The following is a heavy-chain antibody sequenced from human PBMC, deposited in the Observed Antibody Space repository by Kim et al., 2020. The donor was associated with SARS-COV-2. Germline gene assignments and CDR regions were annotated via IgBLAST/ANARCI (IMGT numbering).Heavy chain of an antibody. CDR3: AKDSYYGSGTSYFDY. V-gene: IGHV3-33*06. Sequence: SVKGRFTISRDNSKNTLYLQMNSLRAEDTAVYYCAKDSYYGSGTSYFDYWGQGTLVTVSS. J-gene: IGHJ4*02. D-gene: IGHD3-10*01.